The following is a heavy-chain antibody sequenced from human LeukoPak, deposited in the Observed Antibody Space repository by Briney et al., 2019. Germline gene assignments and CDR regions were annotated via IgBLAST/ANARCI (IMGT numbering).Heavy chain of an antibody. V-gene: IGHV1-24*01. J-gene: IGHJ6*03. CDR2: FDPEDGKT. CDR1: GYTLTELS. Sequence: GASVKVSCKVSGYTLTELSMFWVRQAPGKGLEWMGSFDPEDGKTVYAQKFQGRVTITTDESTSTAYMELSSLRSEDTAVYYCATHYGSGSQNYYYYYMDVWGKGTTVTVSS. D-gene: IGHD3-10*01. CDR3: ATHYGSGSQNYYYYYMDV.